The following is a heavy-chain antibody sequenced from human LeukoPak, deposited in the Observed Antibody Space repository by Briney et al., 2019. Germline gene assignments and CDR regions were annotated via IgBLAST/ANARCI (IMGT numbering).Heavy chain of an antibody. CDR2: MNPNSGNT. J-gene: IGHJ4*02. D-gene: IGHD3-22*01. CDR1: GYTFTSYD. V-gene: IGHV1-8*03. CDR3: ARVVRDSSEGYFDY. Sequence: ASVKVSCKASGYTFTSYDINWVRQATGQGLEWMGWMNPNSGNTGYAQKFQGRVTITRNTSISTAYMELSSLRSDDTAVYYCARVVRDSSEGYFDYWGQGTLVTVSS.